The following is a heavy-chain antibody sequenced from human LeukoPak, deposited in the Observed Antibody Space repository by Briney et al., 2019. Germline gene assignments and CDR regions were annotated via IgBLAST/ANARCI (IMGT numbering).Heavy chain of an antibody. CDR1: GFSISDHH. J-gene: IGHJ4*02. D-gene: IGHD5-12*01. Sequence: GGSLRLSCAGTGFSISDHHMDWVRQAPGKGLEWIGRSATTKPNSCTTQYAASVRGRFTISRDDSQNSLYLHLNSLRAEDTAVYYCAKEPRVATIEIFDYWGQGTLVTVSS. V-gene: IGHV3-72*01. CDR2: SATTKPNSCTT. CDR3: AKEPRVATIEIFDY.